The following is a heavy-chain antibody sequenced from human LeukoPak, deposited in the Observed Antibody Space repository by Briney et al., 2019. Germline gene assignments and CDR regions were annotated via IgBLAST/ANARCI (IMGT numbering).Heavy chain of an antibody. J-gene: IGHJ5*02. V-gene: IGHV4-38-2*02. CDR3: AREVRSAWASFDP. Sequence: SETLSLTCGVFGYSISSGYYWGWIRQPPGKGLEWIGTIYHSGTTFYNPSLQSRVTVSLDTSKNQFSLKLSSVTAADTAVYYCAREVRSAWASFDPWGQGTLVTVSP. CDR1: GYSISSGYY. CDR2: IYHSGTT. D-gene: IGHD1-26*01.